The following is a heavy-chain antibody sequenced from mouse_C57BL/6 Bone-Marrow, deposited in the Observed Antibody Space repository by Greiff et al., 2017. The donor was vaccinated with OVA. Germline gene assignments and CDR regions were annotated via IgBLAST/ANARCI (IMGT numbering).Heavy chain of an antibody. D-gene: IGHD3-2*02. Sequence: EVKLMESGGGLVKPGGSLKLSCAASGFTFSDYGMHWVRQAPEKGLEWAAYISSGSSTIYYADTVKGRFTISRDNAKNTLFLQMTSLRSEDTAMYYCARIRAYWGQGTLVTVSA. V-gene: IGHV5-17*01. CDR3: ARIRAY. CDR1: GFTFSDYG. CDR2: ISSGSSTI. J-gene: IGHJ3*01.